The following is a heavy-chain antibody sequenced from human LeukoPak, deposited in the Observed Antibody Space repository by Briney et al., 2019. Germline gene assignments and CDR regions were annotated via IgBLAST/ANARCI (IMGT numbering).Heavy chain of an antibody. V-gene: IGHV3-20*04. D-gene: IGHD2-2*01. CDR3: ARQVVPAAPGDWFDP. Sequence: GGSLRLSCAASGFTFDDYGMSWVRQAPGKGLEWVSGIDRNGDSTGYADSVEGRFTISRDNAKNSLYLQMDSLRAEDTALYYCARQVVPAAPGDWFDPWGQGTLVTVSS. CDR1: GFTFDDYG. CDR2: IDRNGDST. J-gene: IGHJ5*02.